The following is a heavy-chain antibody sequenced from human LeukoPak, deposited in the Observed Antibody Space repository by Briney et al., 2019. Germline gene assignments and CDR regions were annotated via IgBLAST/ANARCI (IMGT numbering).Heavy chain of an antibody. J-gene: IGHJ6*02. CDR1: GYTFTSYD. CDR2: MNPNSGNT. CDR3: ATPAQLYYYYGMDV. D-gene: IGHD1-1*01. Sequence: ASVKVSCKASGYTFTSYDMNWVRQATGQGLEWMGWMNPNSGNTGYAQKFQGRVTMTRNTSISTAYMELSSLRSDDTAVYYCATPAQLYYYYGMDVWGQGTTVTVSS. V-gene: IGHV1-8*01.